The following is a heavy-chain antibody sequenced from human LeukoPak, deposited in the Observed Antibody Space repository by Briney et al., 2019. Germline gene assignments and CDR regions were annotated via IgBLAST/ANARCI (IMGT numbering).Heavy chain of an antibody. CDR2: INHSGST. CDR3: ARGRGYCSSTSCFYGRWFDP. V-gene: IGHV4-34*01. J-gene: IGHJ5*02. Sequence: SETLSLTCAVYGGSFSGCYWSWIRQPPGKGLEWIGEINHSGSTNYNPSLKSRVTISVDTSKNQFSLKLSSVTAADTAVYYCARGRGYCSSTSCFYGRWFDPWGQGTLVTVSS. D-gene: IGHD2-2*01. CDR1: GGSFSGCY.